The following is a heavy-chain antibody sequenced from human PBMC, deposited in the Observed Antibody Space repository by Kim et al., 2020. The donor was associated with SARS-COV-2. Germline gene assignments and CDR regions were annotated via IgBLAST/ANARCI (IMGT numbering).Heavy chain of an antibody. D-gene: IGHD3-22*01. Sequence: SETLSLTCAVYGGSFSGYYWSWIRQPPGKGLEWIGEINHSGSTNHNPSLKSRVTISVDTSKNQFSLKPSSVTAADTAVYYCARTQPDYDDSSGYYDYWGQGILVTVSS. CDR3: ARTQPDYDDSSGYYDY. CDR1: GGSFSGYY. J-gene: IGHJ4*02. CDR2: INHSGST. V-gene: IGHV4-34*01.